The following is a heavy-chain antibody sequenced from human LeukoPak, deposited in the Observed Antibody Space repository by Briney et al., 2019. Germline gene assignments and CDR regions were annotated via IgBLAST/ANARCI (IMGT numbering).Heavy chain of an antibody. J-gene: IGHJ6*02. CDR1: GFTFSSYW. CDR3: ARDLRIAVAGTHYYYYGMDV. Sequence: GGSLRLSCAASGFTFSSYWMSWVRQAPGKGLEWVANIKQDGSEKYYVDSVKGRFTISRDNAKNSLYLQMNSLRAEDTAVYYCARDLRIAVAGTHYYYYGMDVWGQGTTVTVSS. CDR2: IKQDGSEK. V-gene: IGHV3-7*01. D-gene: IGHD6-19*01.